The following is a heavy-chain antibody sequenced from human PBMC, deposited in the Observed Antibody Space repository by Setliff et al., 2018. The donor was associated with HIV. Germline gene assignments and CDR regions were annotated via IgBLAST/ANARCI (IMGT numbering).Heavy chain of an antibody. CDR2: IYYSGST. J-gene: IGHJ4*02. D-gene: IGHD3-10*01. CDR3: ARIRGSHYYGSGKWYFDY. CDR1: GGSISSSSYY. Sequence: TSETLSLTCPLSGGSISSSSYYWCWSRQPPGKGLECIGRIYYSGSTYYNPSLKSRVTISVDTAKNQFSRKLSSVTAADTAVYYCARIRGSHYYGSGKWYFDYWGQGTRVTVS. V-gene: IGHV4-39*07.